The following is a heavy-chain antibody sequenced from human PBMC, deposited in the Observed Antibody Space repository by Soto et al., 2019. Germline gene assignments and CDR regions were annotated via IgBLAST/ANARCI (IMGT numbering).Heavy chain of an antibody. V-gene: IGHV3-23*01. D-gene: IGHD1-26*01. Sequence: GGSLRLSCAASGFTFITYAMSWVRQAPGKGLDWVSAIGASGAGTYYADSVKGRFTISRDNSRNTLHLQMNNLRAEDTAVYYCALRKTGSFFDYWGQGTLVTVSS. CDR1: GFTFITYA. CDR3: ALRKTGSFFDY. CDR2: IGASGAGT. J-gene: IGHJ4*02.